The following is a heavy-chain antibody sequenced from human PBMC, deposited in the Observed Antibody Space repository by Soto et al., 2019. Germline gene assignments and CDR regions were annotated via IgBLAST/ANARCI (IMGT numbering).Heavy chain of an antibody. CDR3: AREGAHSTGWYDYFDQ. V-gene: IGHV1-18*04. D-gene: IGHD6-13*01. J-gene: IGHJ4*02. Sequence: QVQLVQSGGEVKKPGASVNISCKATGYTFISYSITWVRQAPGQGLEWLGWISTYNGNTKIAQSLQGRVTLTRDTSTNTAFMEIRGLSSDDTAIYYCAREGAHSTGWYDYFDQWGQGTLVAVSS. CDR1: GYTFISYS. CDR2: ISTYNGNT.